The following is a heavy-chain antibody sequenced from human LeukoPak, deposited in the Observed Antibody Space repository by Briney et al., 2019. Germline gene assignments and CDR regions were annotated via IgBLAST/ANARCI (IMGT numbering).Heavy chain of an antibody. D-gene: IGHD5/OR15-5a*01. CDR3: ARGYPMPGRSVSRYYYNYYMDV. J-gene: IGHJ6*03. Sequence: GGSLRLSCAASGFTFSRDWMHWVRQAPGKGPVWVSRISDDGSITTYADSVKGRFTISRDNAKSTMFLQMNSLRAEDTAVYFCARGYPMPGRSVSRYYYNYYMDVWGNGTTVTVSS. CDR2: ISDDGSIT. CDR1: GFTFSRDW. V-gene: IGHV3-74*03.